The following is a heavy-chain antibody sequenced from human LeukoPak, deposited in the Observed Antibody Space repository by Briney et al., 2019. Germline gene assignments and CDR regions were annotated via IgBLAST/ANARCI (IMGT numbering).Heavy chain of an antibody. J-gene: IGHJ3*02. CDR1: GGSISSGVYY. D-gene: IGHD3-3*01. Sequence: PQTLSLTCTVSGGSISSGVYYWSWIRQPPGKGLEWIGYIYYSGSTYYNPSLKSRVTISVDTSKNQFSLKLSSVTAADTAVYYCARVGLTTYAFDIWGQGTMVTVSS. CDR3: ARVGLTTYAFDI. V-gene: IGHV4-30-4*01. CDR2: IYYSGST.